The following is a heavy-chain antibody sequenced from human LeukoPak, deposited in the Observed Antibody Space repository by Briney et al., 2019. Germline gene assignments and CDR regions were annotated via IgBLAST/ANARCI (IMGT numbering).Heavy chain of an antibody. J-gene: IGHJ5*02. Sequence: PSETLSLTCTVSGGSISSSSYYWGWIRQPPGKGLEWIGSIYYSGSTYYNPSLKSRVTISVDTSKNQFSLKLSSVTAADTAVYYCARGDFGSLVPAAPYNWFDPWGQGTLVTVSS. V-gene: IGHV4-39*07. D-gene: IGHD2-2*01. CDR1: GGSISSSSYY. CDR2: IYYSGST. CDR3: ARGDFGSLVPAAPYNWFDP.